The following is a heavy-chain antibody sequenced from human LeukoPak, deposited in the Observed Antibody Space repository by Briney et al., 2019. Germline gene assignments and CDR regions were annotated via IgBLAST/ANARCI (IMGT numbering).Heavy chain of an antibody. CDR3: ARDGSGYYYDAFDI. J-gene: IGHJ3*02. CDR2: IIPIFGTA. Sequence: SVKVSCKASGGTFSSYAVSWVRQAPGQGLEWMGGIIPIFGTANYAQKFQGRVTIATDESTSTAYMELSSLRSEDTAVYYCARDGSGYYYDAFDIWGQGTMVTVSS. D-gene: IGHD3-22*01. CDR1: GGTFSSYA. V-gene: IGHV1-69*05.